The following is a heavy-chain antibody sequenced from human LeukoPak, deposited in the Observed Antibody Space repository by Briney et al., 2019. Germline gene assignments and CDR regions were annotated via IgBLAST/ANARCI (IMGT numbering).Heavy chain of an antibody. CDR3: ARGYYDFWSGDYYYYYMDV. D-gene: IGHD3-3*01. CDR1: GGSISSYY. V-gene: IGHV4-59*12. CDR2: IYYSGST. J-gene: IGHJ6*03. Sequence: PSETLSLTCTVSGGSISSYYWSWIRQPPGKGLEWIGYIYYSGSTNYNPPLKSLVTISVDTSKNQFSLKLISVTAADTAVYYCARGYYDFWSGDYYYYYMDVWGKGTTVTVSS.